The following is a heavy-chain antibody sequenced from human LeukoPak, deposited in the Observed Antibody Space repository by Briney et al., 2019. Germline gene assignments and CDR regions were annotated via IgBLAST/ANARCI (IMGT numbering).Heavy chain of an antibody. Sequence: GASVKVSCKASGYTFTSYAMNWVRQVPGQGLEWMGWINAGNGNATYTQKFQDRVTFTRDTSASTAYMDLSSLRSEDTAVYYCARVSSGWHGYLDYWGQGTPVTVSS. CDR2: INAGNGNA. D-gene: IGHD6-25*01. V-gene: IGHV1-3*01. CDR3: ARVSSGWHGYLDY. CDR1: GYTFTSYA. J-gene: IGHJ4*02.